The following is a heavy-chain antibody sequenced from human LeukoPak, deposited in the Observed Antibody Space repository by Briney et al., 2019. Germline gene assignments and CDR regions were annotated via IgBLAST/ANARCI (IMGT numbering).Heavy chain of an antibody. V-gene: IGHV3-23*01. CDR2: ISGSGSGGSA. CDR3: AKSGYNRFDY. D-gene: IGHD5-24*01. CDR1: GFTFSSSA. J-gene: IGHJ4*02. Sequence: GGSLRLSCAASGFTFSSSAMSWVRQAPGKGLEWVSNISGSGSGGSAYYADSVKGRFTISRDNSKNTLYLQMNSLRAEDTAVYYCAKSGYNRFDYWGQGTLVSVSS.